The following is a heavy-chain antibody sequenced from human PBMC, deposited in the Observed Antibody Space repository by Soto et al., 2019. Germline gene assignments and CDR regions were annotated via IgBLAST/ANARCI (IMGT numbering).Heavy chain of an antibody. D-gene: IGHD1-7*01. J-gene: IGHJ6*02. CDR2: IWYDGSNK. CDR1: GFTFSSYG. V-gene: IGHV3-33*01. Sequence: PGGSLRLSCAASGFTFSSYGMHWVRQAPGKGLEWVAVIWYDGSNKYYADSVKGRFTISRDNSKNTLYLQMNSLRAEDTAVYYCARGGTGTTYYYYGMDVWGQGTTVTVSS. CDR3: ARGGTGTTYYYYGMDV.